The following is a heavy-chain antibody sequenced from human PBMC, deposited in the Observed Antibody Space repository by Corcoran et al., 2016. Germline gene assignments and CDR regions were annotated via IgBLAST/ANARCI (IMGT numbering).Heavy chain of an antibody. CDR1: GGSISSSSYY. D-gene: IGHD5-18*01. CDR3: ARQYHPPEGGYSYGCFDY. J-gene: IGHJ4*02. CDR2: IYYSGST. V-gene: IGHV4-39*01. Sequence: QLQLQESGPGLVKPSETLSLTCTVSGGSISSSSYYWGWIRQPPGKGLEWIGSIYYSGSTYYNPSLKSRVTISVDTSKNQFSLKLSSVTAADTAVYYCARQYHPPEGGYSYGCFDYWGQGTLVTVSS.